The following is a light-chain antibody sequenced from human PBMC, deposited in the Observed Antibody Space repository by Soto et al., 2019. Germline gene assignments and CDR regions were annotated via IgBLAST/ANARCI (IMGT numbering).Light chain of an antibody. CDR2: CNS. CDR3: HSYDSSLSVV. J-gene: IGLJ2*01. CDR1: SSNIGAGYD. V-gene: IGLV1-40*01. Sequence: QSVLTQPPSVSGAPGQRVTISCTGSSSNIGAGYDVHWYQQLPGTAPKLLIYCNSNRPSGVPDRFSGSKSGTSASLAITGLQAEDEADYYCHSYDSSLSVVFGGGTKLTVL.